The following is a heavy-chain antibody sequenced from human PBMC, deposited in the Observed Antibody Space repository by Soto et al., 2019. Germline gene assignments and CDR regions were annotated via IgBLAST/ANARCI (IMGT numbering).Heavy chain of an antibody. J-gene: IGHJ6*02. D-gene: IGHD3-3*01. CDR1: GFTFSSYA. CDR3: AREGYDFWSRGEGMDV. V-gene: IGHV3-30-3*01. CDR2: ISYDGSNK. Sequence: QVQLVESGGGVVQPGRSLRLSCAASGFTFSSYAMHWVRQAPGKGLEWVAVISYDGSNKYYADSVKGRFTISRDNYKNPLYLQMNSLRAEDTAVYYCAREGYDFWSRGEGMDVWGQGTTVTVS.